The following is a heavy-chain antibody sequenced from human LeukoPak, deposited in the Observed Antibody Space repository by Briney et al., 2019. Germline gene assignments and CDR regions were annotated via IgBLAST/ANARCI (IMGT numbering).Heavy chain of an antibody. CDR1: GFTFTNYT. Sequence: GGSLRLSCAASGFTFTNYTMNWVRQAPGKGLEWVSSISSSSSYLYYADSVKGRFTISRDNAKSSLYLQMNSLRAEDTAVFYCAREDIVATMTFDYWGQGILVTVSS. D-gene: IGHD5-12*01. J-gene: IGHJ4*02. CDR2: ISSSSSYL. CDR3: AREDIVATMTFDY. V-gene: IGHV3-21*01.